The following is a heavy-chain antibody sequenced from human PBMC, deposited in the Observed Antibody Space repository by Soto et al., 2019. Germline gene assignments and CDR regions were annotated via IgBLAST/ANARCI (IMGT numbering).Heavy chain of an antibody. Sequence: QVQLVESGGGVVQPGRSLRLSCVTSGFTFSNYAIHWVRQAPGKGLEWVSVISFDGSDKYYADSVKGRFTISRDNSKKTLDLQMNSLRGEDTAVYYCARDISTLLNALGYYGMDVWGRGTTVTVSS. CDR2: ISFDGSDK. V-gene: IGHV3-30-3*01. CDR3: ARDISTLLNALGYYGMDV. CDR1: GFTFSNYA. J-gene: IGHJ6*02. D-gene: IGHD3-9*01.